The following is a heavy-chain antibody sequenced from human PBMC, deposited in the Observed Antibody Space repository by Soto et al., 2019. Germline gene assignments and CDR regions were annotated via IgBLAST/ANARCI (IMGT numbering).Heavy chain of an antibody. J-gene: IGHJ4*02. CDR2: ISSDGFNK. V-gene: IGHV3-30*07. CDR1: GFTFSTFA. CDR3: ANTRYCSGGSCHPVDY. Sequence: VGFLRLSCAASGFTFSTFAMHWVRQAPGKGPQWVAGISSDGFNKYYADSVKGRFTISRDNSKNTLYLQMNSLRAEDTAVYYCANTRYCSGGSCHPVDYWGQGTLVTVSS. D-gene: IGHD2-15*01.